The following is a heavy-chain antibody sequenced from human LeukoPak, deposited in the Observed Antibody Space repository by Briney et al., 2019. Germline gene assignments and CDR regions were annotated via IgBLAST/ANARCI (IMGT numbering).Heavy chain of an antibody. CDR2: IYYSGST. CDR1: GGSISSYY. Sequence: SETLSLTCTVSGGSISSYYWSWIRQPPGKGLEWIGYIYYSGSTNYNPSLKSRVTISVDTSKNQFSLKLSSVTAADTAVYYCASRARFLEWAYAFDIWGQGTMVTVSS. J-gene: IGHJ3*02. D-gene: IGHD3-3*01. V-gene: IGHV4-59*01. CDR3: ASRARFLEWAYAFDI.